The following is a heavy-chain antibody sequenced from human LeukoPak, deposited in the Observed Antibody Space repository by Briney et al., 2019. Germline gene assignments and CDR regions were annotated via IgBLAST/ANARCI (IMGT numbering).Heavy chain of an antibody. CDR1: GFTFSSYA. CDR3: AREPYYYDSSGYYGPAGMDV. J-gene: IGHJ6*02. Sequence: PGGSLRLSCAASGFTFSSYAMRWVRQAPGKGLEWVAVISYDGSNKYYADSVKGRFTISRDNSKNTLYLQMNSLRAEDTAVYYCAREPYYYDSSGYYGPAGMDVWGQGTTVTVSS. V-gene: IGHV3-30-3*01. CDR2: ISYDGSNK. D-gene: IGHD3-22*01.